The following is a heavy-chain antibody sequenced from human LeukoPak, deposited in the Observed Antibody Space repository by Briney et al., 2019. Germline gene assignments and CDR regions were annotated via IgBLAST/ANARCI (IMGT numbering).Heavy chain of an antibody. CDR2: INPNSGGT. CDR1: GYTFTGYY. Sequence: ASVKVSCKASGYTFTGYYMHWVRQAPGQGLEWMGWINPNSGGTNYAQKFQGWVTMTRDTSISTAYMELSRLRSDDTAVYYCARDSPNCSGGSCFDYWGQGTWSPSPQ. D-gene: IGHD2-15*01. J-gene: IGHJ4*02. V-gene: IGHV1-2*04. CDR3: ARDSPNCSGGSCFDY.